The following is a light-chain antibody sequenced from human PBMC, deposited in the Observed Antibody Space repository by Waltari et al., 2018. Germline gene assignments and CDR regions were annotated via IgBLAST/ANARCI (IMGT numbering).Light chain of an antibody. V-gene: IGLV1-40*01. CDR2: ANR. CDR1: SSNIGSSYD. Sequence: QSVLTQPPSVSGVPGQRVTISCTGSSSNIGSSYDVHWYQQLPGTAPKLLIYANRNRPSGVPDRFSGSKSGSSASLAITGLRAGDDADYYCQSFDNSLGVAVFGGGTKLTVL. CDR3: QSFDNSLGVAV. J-gene: IGLJ2*01.